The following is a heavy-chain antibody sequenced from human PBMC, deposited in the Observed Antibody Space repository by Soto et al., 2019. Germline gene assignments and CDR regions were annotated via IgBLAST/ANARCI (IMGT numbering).Heavy chain of an antibody. Sequence: TLSLSCSVSGDSIPNGAYFGTWIRQHPGKGLEWIGYISHNMVAYQKPSLESRVTMSVDRSKNHFSPKLSSLTAADTAVYYCARANRVTTSGTTAYYFDSWGQGTLVTVSS. CDR2: ISHNMVA. D-gene: IGHD2-21*02. V-gene: IGHV4-31*03. CDR3: ARANRVTTSGTTAYYFDS. CDR1: GDSIPNGAYF. J-gene: IGHJ4*02.